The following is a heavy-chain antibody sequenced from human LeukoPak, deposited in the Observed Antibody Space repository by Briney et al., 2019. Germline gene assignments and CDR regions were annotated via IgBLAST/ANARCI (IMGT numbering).Heavy chain of an antibody. CDR3: ASGQDYYYYYMDV. V-gene: IGHV1-69*05. CDR2: IIPIFGTA. J-gene: IGHJ6*03. CDR1: GYTFTSYG. Sequence: GASVKVSCKASGYTFTSYGISWVRQAPGQGLEWMGRIIPIFGTANYAQKFQGRVTITTDESTSTAYMELSSLRSEDTAVYYCASGQDYYYYYMDVWGKGTTVTVSS.